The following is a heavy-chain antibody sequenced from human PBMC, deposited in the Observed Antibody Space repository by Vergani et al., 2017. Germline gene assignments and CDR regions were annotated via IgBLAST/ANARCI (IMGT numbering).Heavy chain of an antibody. CDR1: GGSISGSSYY. CDR2: VYHDVTT. V-gene: IGHV4-39*07. CDR3: ARYNRWAATDV. D-gene: IGHD1-1*01. J-gene: IGHJ6*02. Sequence: QLQLQESGPGLVKTSETLSLTCTVSGGSISGSSYYWAWIRQPPGKGLEWIGSVYHDVTTYYNPSLMSRVTISIDKSKNQFSLTLTSVTAADAAVYFCARYNRWAATDVWGQGTTVTVSS.